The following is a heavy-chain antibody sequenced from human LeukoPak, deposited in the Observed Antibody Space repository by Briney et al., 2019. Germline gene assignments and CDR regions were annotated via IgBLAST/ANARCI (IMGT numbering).Heavy chain of an antibody. Sequence: GGSLRHSCAASGFTFSSYWMSWVRQAPGKGLEWVANIKQEGSEKYYVDSVKGRFTISRDNAKNSLYLQMNSLRAEDTAVYYCARDLYYDFWSGYYQYYYGMDVWGQGTTVTVSS. CDR3: ARDLYYDFWSGYYQYYYGMDV. CDR2: IKQEGSEK. D-gene: IGHD3-3*01. J-gene: IGHJ6*02. CDR1: GFTFSSYW. V-gene: IGHV3-7*01.